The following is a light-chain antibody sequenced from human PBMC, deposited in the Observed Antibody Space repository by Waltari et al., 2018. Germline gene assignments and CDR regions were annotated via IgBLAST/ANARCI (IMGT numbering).Light chain of an antibody. CDR1: SPNIGENY. CDR2: DNH. V-gene: IGLV1-51*01. Sequence: QSVLTQPPSVSAAPGQKITISCSGGSPNIGENYVSWYQPPPGTPPQLLIYDNHKLPSGIPDRSSGAKSGTAATLDITGLQTGDEAVYYCGTWDDSLSAHVIFGEGTKLTVL. J-gene: IGLJ2*01. CDR3: GTWDDSLSAHVI.